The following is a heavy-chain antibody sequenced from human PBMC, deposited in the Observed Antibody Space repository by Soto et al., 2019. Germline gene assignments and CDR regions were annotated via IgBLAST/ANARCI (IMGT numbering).Heavy chain of an antibody. J-gene: IGHJ4*02. CDR1: GFTFSSYS. CDR3: ARDRGYGDPKLGY. V-gene: IGHV3-21*01. D-gene: IGHD4-17*01. Sequence: GGSLRLSCAASGFTFSSYSMNWVRQAPGKGLEWVSSISSSSSYIYYADSVKGRFTISRDNAKNSLYLQMNSLRAEDTAVYYCARDRGYGDPKLGYWGQGTLVTVSS. CDR2: ISSSSSYI.